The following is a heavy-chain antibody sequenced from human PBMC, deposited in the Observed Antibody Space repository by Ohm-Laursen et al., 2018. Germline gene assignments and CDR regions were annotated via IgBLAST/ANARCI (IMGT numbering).Heavy chain of an antibody. D-gene: IGHD1-26*01. CDR2: INHSGST. CDR1: GESFSGYY. V-gene: IGHV4-34*01. J-gene: IGHJ4*02. Sequence: SETLSLTCAVYGESFSGYYWSWIRQPPGKGLEWIGEINHSGSTNYNPSLKSRVTISVDTSKNHFSLKLSSVTAADTAIYYCAGNRLGSSFDNWGPGTVVTVSS. CDR3: AGNRLGSSFDN.